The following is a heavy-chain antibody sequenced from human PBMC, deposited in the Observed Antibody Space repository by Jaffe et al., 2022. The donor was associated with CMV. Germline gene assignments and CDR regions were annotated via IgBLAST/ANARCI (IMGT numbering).Heavy chain of an antibody. J-gene: IGHJ4*02. Sequence: QVQLLESGPGLLKPSQTLSLTCTVSGGSISSGDYYWSWIRQHSEKGLEWIGYIHYTENTYNNPSLKGRITISVDTSRNQFSLNLNSVTAADTAIYYCARGGGHYHFDFWGRGTPVTVSS. CDR1: GGSISSGDYY. D-gene: IGHD1-26*01. CDR3: ARGGGHYHFDF. V-gene: IGHV4-31*03. CDR2: IHYTENT.